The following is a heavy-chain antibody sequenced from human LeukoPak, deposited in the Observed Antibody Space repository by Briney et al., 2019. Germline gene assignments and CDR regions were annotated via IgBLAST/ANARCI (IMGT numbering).Heavy chain of an antibody. Sequence: GGSLRLSCAASGFTFSGYGMHWVRQAPGKGLEWAAVIWDDGSKKYYADSVKGRFTISRDNSKNTLYLQMNSLRAEDTAVYYCARGYGSYSINYWGQGTLVTVSS. D-gene: IGHD1-26*01. CDR1: GFTFSGYG. V-gene: IGHV3-33*01. CDR2: IWDDGSKK. CDR3: ARGYGSYSINY. J-gene: IGHJ4*02.